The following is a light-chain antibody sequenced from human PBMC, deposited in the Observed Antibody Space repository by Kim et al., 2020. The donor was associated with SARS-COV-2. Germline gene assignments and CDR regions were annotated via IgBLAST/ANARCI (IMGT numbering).Light chain of an antibody. V-gene: IGLV1-40*01. Sequence: GQRVTISCTGSSSNIGARYDVHWYQQLPGTAPKLLIYGDSNRPSGVPDRFSGSKSGTSASLAITGLQAEDEADYYCQSYDSSLSVVFGGGTQLTVL. CDR1: SSNIGARYD. CDR2: GDS. CDR3: QSYDSSLSVV. J-gene: IGLJ2*01.